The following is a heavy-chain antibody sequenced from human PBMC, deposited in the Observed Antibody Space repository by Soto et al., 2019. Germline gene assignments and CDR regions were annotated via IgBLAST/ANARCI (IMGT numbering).Heavy chain of an antibody. Sequence: GGSLRLSCAASGFTFSSYAMHWVRQAPGKGLEWVAVISYDGSNKYYADSVKGRFTISRDNSKNTLYLQMNSLRAEDTAVYYCARAQTYDFRSGYWLNFAYWGQGTLVTVSS. J-gene: IGHJ4*02. D-gene: IGHD3-3*01. CDR3: ARAQTYDFRSGYWLNFAY. V-gene: IGHV3-30-3*01. CDR1: GFTFSSYA. CDR2: ISYDGSNK.